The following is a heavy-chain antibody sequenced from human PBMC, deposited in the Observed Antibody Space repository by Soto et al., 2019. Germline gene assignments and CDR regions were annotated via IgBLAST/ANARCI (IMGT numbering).Heavy chain of an antibody. CDR3: AGYNWNYYFDP. CDR2: IYHSGST. J-gene: IGHJ4*03. Sequence: PSETLSLTCTVSGGSVRDGSYYWAWLRQPPGKGLEWIGHIYHSGSTIYNPSLKSRVTISIDTSKSQFCLNLNSMTVADRAVYYCAGYNWNYYFDPWGQGTLVTVSS. V-gene: IGHV4-61*01. D-gene: IGHD1-7*01. CDR1: GGSVRDGSYY.